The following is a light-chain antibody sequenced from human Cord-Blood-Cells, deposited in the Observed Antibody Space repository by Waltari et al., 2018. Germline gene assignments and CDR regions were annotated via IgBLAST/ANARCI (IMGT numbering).Light chain of an antibody. J-gene: IGKJ4*01. CDR1: HSISSY. Sequence: DIQMTQSPSSLSASVGDRVTITCRASHSISSYLNWSQQKPGKAPKLLIYAGSSLQSGVPSRFSDSGSGTDFTLNISSLQPEDFATYYCPQSYSTPLTFGGGTKVEIK. CDR3: PQSYSTPLT. V-gene: IGKV1-39*01. CDR2: AGS.